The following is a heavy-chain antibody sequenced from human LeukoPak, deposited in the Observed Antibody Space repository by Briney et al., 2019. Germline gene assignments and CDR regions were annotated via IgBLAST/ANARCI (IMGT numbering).Heavy chain of an antibody. Sequence: ASVKVSCKASGYTFTSFGFSWVRQAPGQGPEWMGCISAYDGNTNSAQKFQGRVTMTTDTSTSTAYMELRSLRSDDTAVYYCARDGYGSGKGFFDYWGQGTLVTVSS. J-gene: IGHJ4*02. V-gene: IGHV1-18*01. CDR1: GYTFTSFG. D-gene: IGHD3-10*01. CDR2: ISAYDGNT. CDR3: ARDGYGSGKGFFDY.